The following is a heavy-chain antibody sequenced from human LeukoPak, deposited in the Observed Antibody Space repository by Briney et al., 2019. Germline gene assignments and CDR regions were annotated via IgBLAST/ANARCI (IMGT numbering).Heavy chain of an antibody. CDR3: ARHRVIAAAGTGVFDS. J-gene: IGHJ4*02. Sequence: SATLSLTCTISGGSMSSYYWSWIRQPPGKGLEWIGYIYYSGSTNYNPSLKSRVTISVGTSKSQFSLKLSSVTAADTAIYYCARHRVIAAAGTGVFDSWGQGTLVTVSS. D-gene: IGHD6-13*01. V-gene: IGHV4-59*08. CDR1: GGSMSSYY. CDR2: IYYSGST.